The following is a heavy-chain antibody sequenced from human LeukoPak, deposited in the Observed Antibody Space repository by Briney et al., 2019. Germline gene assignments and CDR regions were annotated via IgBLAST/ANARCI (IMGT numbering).Heavy chain of an antibody. Sequence: GGSLRLSCLGSGFTFRNYPMYWVRQAPGKGLEWMAVISYDGNTKYYADSVKGRFTISRDNSKNTLSLQMNSLRAEDTAIYYCTRSGYRHPYHFDSWGQGTLVTVSS. J-gene: IGHJ4*02. V-gene: IGHV3-30*14. CDR1: GFTFRNYP. CDR2: ISYDGNTK. CDR3: TRSGYRHPYHFDS. D-gene: IGHD3-22*01.